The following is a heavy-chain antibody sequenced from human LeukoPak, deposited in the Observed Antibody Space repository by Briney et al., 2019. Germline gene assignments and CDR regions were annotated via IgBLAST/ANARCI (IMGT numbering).Heavy chain of an antibody. J-gene: IGHJ4*02. V-gene: IGHV3-74*01. CDR2: INSDGSRT. D-gene: IGHD6-13*01. CDR3: TTSPLDSRYYFDY. CDR1: GFTFSTFW. Sequence: GGSLRLSCAASGFTFSTFWMHWVRQAPGKGPVWVSRINSDGSRTTYADSVKGRFTISRDNAKNTLYLQMSSLRAEDTAVYYCTTSPLDSRYYFDYWGQGTLVTVSS.